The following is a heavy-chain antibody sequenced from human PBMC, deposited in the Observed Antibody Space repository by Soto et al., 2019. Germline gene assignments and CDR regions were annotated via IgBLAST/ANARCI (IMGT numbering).Heavy chain of an antibody. Sequence: PSETLSLTCTVSGGSISSGDYYWSWIRQPPGKGLEWIGYIYYSGSTYYNPSLKSRVTISVDTSKNQFSLKLSSVTAADTAVYYCDREDYYYGMDVWGQGTTVTASS. V-gene: IGHV4-30-4*01. CDR1: GGSISSGDYY. J-gene: IGHJ6*02. CDR3: DREDYYYGMDV. CDR2: IYYSGST.